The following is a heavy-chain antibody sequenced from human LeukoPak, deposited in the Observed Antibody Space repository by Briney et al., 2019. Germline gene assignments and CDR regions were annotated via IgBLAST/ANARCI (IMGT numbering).Heavy chain of an antibody. V-gene: IGHV3-66*02. D-gene: IGHD1-14*01. CDR2: IYSGGST. Sequence: GRSLRLSCAASGFTVSSNYMSWVRQAPGKGLEWVSVIYSGGSTYYADSVKGRFTISRDNSKNTLYLQMNSLRAEDTAVYYCARDRRTGRRIGYYYYMDVWGKGTTVTVSS. CDR1: GFTVSSNY. CDR3: ARDRRTGRRIGYYYYMDV. J-gene: IGHJ6*03.